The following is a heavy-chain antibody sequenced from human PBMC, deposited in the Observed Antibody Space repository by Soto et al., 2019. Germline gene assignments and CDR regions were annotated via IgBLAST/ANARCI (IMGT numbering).Heavy chain of an antibody. V-gene: IGHV3-23*01. CDR3: AKEAGGGTAMVTSYFDY. CDR1: GITFSSYA. J-gene: IGHJ4*02. D-gene: IGHD5-18*01. CDR2: ISGSGKST. Sequence: EMQLLESGGGLVQPGGSLRLSCAASGITFSSYALSWVRQAPGKGLEWVSAISGSGKSTYYADSVKGRFTISRDTSKSTLYLHMTSLRADDTAKYYCAKEAGGGTAMVTSYFDYWGQGTLVTVSS.